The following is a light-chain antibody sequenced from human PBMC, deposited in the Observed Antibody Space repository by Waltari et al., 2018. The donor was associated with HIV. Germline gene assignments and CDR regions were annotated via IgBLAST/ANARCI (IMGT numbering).Light chain of an antibody. V-gene: IGLV10-54*01. J-gene: IGLJ3*02. Sequence: LPQPSSVSKGLGQNVIPTSTVNDKNVGHKGACCLLRHEGHPPEVLSYRGGARPAGISQKYSASRSGNTASLTITGLRVDDEAVYYCSAWDSSLSEWVFGGGTKLTVL. CDR3: SAWDSSLSEWV. CDR2: RGG. CDR1: DKNVGHKG.